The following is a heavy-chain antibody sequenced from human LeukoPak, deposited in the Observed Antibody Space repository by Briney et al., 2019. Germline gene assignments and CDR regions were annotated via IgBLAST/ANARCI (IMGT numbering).Heavy chain of an antibody. CDR2: NYYSGST. D-gene: IGHD4-17*01. CDR1: SDPISSSSYY. Sequence: SETLSLTCTVSSDPISSSSYYWGWIRQPPGKGLEWIGTNYYSGSTYYNPSLKSRVTISVDTSKNQFSLKLSSVTAADTAVYYCARVPTVTFFDYWGQGTLVTVSS. J-gene: IGHJ4*02. CDR3: ARVPTVTFFDY. V-gene: IGHV4-39*07.